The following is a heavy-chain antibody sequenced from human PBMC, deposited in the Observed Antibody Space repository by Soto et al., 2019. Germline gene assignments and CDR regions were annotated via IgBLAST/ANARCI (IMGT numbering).Heavy chain of an antibody. J-gene: IGHJ4*02. V-gene: IGHV1-18*04. Sequence: ASVKVSCKTSGYTFSNYDFSWVRQAPGQGLEWMGWVSNKNGVTNYAEKFRDRVTMTTDTSTNTICMELRSLRSDDTAVYFCARERLNTGWYGFDHWGQGTQVTVSS. D-gene: IGHD2-8*02. CDR2: VSNKNGVT. CDR1: GYTFSNYD. CDR3: ARERLNTGWYGFDH.